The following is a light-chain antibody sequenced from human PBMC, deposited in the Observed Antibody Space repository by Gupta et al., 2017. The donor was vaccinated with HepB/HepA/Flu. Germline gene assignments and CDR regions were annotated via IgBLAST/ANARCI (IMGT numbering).Light chain of an antibody. CDR3: QVSGSNTVI. J-gene: IGLJ2*01. Sequence: SYELTQPLSVSVALGQTARITCGEKNIGTKSVHWYQQKSGPAPVLVIYRDSIRPSGIPERVSGSNSGNTATLIISRAQGGDEADYFCQVSGSNTVIFGGGTKLTVL. CDR2: RDS. V-gene: IGLV3-9*01. CDR1: NIGTKS.